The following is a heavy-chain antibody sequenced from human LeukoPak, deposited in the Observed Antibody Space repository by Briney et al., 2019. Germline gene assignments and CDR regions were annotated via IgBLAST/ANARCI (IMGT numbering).Heavy chain of an antibody. V-gene: IGHV4-39*07. J-gene: IGHJ5*02. Sequence: SETLSLTCTVSGGSISSSSYYWGWIRQPPGKGLEWIGEINHTGSTNYNPSLRSRVSMSVDTSKNQFSLKLHSVTAADTAVYYCARLRCSGGDCYPNWFDPWGQGTLVSVSS. D-gene: IGHD2-21*02. CDR3: ARLRCSGGDCYPNWFDP. CDR1: GGSISSSSYY. CDR2: INHTGST.